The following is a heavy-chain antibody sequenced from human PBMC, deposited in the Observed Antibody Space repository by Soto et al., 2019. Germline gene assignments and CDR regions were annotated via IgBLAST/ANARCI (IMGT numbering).Heavy chain of an antibody. CDR3: ARVRGPYCGGECYPPTPNWFDP. V-gene: IGHV4-30-2*01. J-gene: IGHJ5*02. CDR2: IYHSGST. Sequence: SETLSLTCAVSGGSISGGGYSWSWIRQPPGKGLEWIGYIYHSGSTYYNPSLKSRVTISVDRSKNQVSLKLSSVTAGDTAVYYCARVRGPYCGGECYPPTPNWFDPWGQGTLVTVSS. D-gene: IGHD2-21*01. CDR1: GGSISGGGYS.